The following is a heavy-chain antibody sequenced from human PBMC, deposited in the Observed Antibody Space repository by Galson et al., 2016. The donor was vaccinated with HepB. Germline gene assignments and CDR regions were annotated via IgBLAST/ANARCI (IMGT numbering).Heavy chain of an antibody. V-gene: IGHV3-48*03. CDR3: ARGWARSTYYYDNSGYDS. CDR1: GFTFSSFE. Sequence: SLRLSCAASGFTFSSFEMNWVRQAPGKGLEWVSYISSSVSTIYYADSVKGRSTISRDDAKSSLFLQMNSLRAEDTGVYYCARGWARSTYYYDNSGYDSWGQGTLVIVSS. D-gene: IGHD3-22*01. CDR2: ISSSVSTI. J-gene: IGHJ4*02.